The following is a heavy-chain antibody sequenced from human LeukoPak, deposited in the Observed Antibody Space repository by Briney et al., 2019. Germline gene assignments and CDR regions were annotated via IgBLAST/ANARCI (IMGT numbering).Heavy chain of an antibody. CDR2: IYYSGTT. Sequence: SETLSLTCTVSGGSISSSSYYGGWIRQPPGKGLEWIGSIYYSGTTYYDPPRKRPVTIAVDTSKNQFSLKLSSVTAADTAVYYCARLSFSSSGWYPLDYWGQGTLVTVSS. D-gene: IGHD6-19*01. J-gene: IGHJ4*02. CDR1: GGSISSSSYY. V-gene: IGHV4-39*01. CDR3: ARLSFSSSGWYPLDY.